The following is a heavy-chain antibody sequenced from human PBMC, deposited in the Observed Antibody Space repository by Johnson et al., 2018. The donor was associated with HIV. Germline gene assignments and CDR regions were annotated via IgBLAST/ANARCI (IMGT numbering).Heavy chain of an antibody. CDR3: ATGGGDCSDAFDI. V-gene: IGHV3-30-3*01. CDR2: ISYDGSNK. Sequence: QVQLVESGGGVVQPGRSLRLSCAASGFTFSSYAMHWVRQAPGKGLEWVAVISYDGSNKYYADSVQGRFTISRDNSKNTLYLQMNSLRAEDTAVYYCATGGGDCSDAFDIWGQGTMVTVSS. CDR1: GFTFSSYA. J-gene: IGHJ3*02. D-gene: IGHD2-21*02.